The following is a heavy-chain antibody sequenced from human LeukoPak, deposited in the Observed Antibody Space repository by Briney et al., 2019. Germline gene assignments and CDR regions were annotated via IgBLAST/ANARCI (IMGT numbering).Heavy chain of an antibody. CDR3: ARDPSSWSGSYHFDY. V-gene: IGHV4-59*01. J-gene: IGHJ4*02. CDR1: GGSISGYY. D-gene: IGHD1-26*01. CDR2: IYYSGST. Sequence: PSETLSLTCTVSGGSISGYYWTWIRQPPGKGLEWIGYIYYSGSTNYNPSLKSRVTISVDTSKNQFSLKLSSVTAADTAVYYCARDPSSWSGSYHFDYWGQGTRVTVSS.